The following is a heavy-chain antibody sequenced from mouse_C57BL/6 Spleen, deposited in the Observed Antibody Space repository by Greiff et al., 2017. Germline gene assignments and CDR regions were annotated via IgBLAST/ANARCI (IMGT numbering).Heavy chain of an antibody. CDR2: INPNNGGT. V-gene: IGHV1-18*01. CDR3: ARTNYYGSSYVFWYFDV. D-gene: IGHD1-1*01. J-gene: IGHJ1*03. Sequence: VQLQQSGPELVKPGASVKIPCKASGYTFTDYNMDWVKQSHGKSLEWIGDINPNNGGTIYNQKFKGKATLTVDKSSSTAYMELRSQTSEDTAVYYCARTNYYGSSYVFWYFDVWGTGTTVTVSS. CDR1: GYTFTDYN.